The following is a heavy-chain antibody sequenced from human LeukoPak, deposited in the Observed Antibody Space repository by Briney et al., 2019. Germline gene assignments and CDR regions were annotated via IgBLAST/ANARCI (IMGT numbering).Heavy chain of an antibody. D-gene: IGHD3-22*01. CDR3: AKNPARWYYDSSGYYPDY. CDR2: ISYDGSNK. CDR1: GFTFSSYD. Sequence: GGSLRLSCAASGFTFSSYDMSWVRQTPGKGLEWVALISYDGSNKYYADSVKGRFTISRDNSKNTLYLQMNSLRAEDTAVYYCAKNPARWYYDSSGYYPDYWGQGTLVTVSS. J-gene: IGHJ4*02. V-gene: IGHV3-30*18.